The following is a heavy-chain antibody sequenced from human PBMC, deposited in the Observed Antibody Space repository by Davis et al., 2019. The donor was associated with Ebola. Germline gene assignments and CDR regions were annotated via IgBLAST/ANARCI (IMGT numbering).Heavy chain of an antibody. J-gene: IGHJ4*02. CDR2: INHSGST. V-gene: IGHV4-34*01. CDR1: GGSFSGYY. Sequence: PSETLSLTCAVYGGSFSGYYWSWIRQPPGKGLEWIGEINHSGSTNYNPSLKSRVTISVDTSKNQFSLKLSSVTAADTAVYYCARVRIQLWFTRRYYFDYWGQGTLVTVSS. CDR3: ARVRIQLWFTRRYYFDY. D-gene: IGHD5-18*01.